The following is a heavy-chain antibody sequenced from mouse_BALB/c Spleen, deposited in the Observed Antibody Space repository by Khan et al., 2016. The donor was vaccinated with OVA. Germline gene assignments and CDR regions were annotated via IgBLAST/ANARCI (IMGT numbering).Heavy chain of an antibody. D-gene: IGHD2-3*01. CDR1: GFNIKDYY. CDR3: ARDGYSPWFAY. V-gene: IGHV14-1*02. Sequence: VQLKQSGAELVRPGALVKLSCKASGFNIKDYYMHWVKQRPEQGLVWIGRIDPENGNNEYDPKFQGKASITSDTSSNTAYLQLSSLTSEDTAVYYCARDGYSPWFAYWGQGTLVTVSA. J-gene: IGHJ3*01. CDR2: IDPENGNN.